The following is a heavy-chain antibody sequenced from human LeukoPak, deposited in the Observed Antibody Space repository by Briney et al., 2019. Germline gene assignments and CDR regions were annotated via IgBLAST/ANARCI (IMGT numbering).Heavy chain of an antibody. J-gene: IGHJ5*02. Sequence: ASVKVSCKASGYTFIDYYIHWARQAPGQGPEWMGRIHPNSVDTKYAQKFQGRVTMTRDTSISTAYMELSGLRSDDTAVYYCAREMVRATSWFDPWGRGTLVTVSS. CDR2: IHPNSVDT. V-gene: IGHV1-2*06. CDR3: AREMVRATSWFDP. D-gene: IGHD1-26*01. CDR1: GYTFIDYY.